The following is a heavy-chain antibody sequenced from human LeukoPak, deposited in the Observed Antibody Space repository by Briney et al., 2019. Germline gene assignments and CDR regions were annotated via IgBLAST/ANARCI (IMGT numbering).Heavy chain of an antibody. Sequence: GVSLRLSCAASGFIVSHKYMAWVRQAPGKGLEWLSIIYAGGNSVSADSVKGRFIISRDNSRNTVHLQMNSLRDDDTAVYYCARGQIDLLRNYFDSWGPGTLVAVSS. J-gene: IGHJ4*02. V-gene: IGHV3-66*01. CDR1: GFIVSHKY. D-gene: IGHD3-22*01. CDR3: ARGQIDLLRNYFDS. CDR2: IYAGGNS.